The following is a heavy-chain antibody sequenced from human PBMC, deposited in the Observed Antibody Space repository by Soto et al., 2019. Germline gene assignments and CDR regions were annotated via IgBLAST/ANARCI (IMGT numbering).Heavy chain of an antibody. CDR2: TYYRSKWYN. CDR3: ARSGEYSGYDDYYYYMDV. V-gene: IGHV6-1*01. D-gene: IGHD5-12*01. CDR1: GDSVSSNSAA. Sequence: QSQTLSLTCAISGDSVSSNSAAWNWIRQSPSRGLEWLGRTYYRSKWYNDYAVSVKSRITINPDTSKNQFSLQLNSVTPEDTTVYYCARSGEYSGYDDYYYYMDVWGKGTTVTVSS. J-gene: IGHJ6*03.